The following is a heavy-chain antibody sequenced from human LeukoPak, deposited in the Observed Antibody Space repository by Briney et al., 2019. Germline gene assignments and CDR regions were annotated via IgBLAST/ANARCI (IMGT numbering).Heavy chain of an antibody. Sequence: SETLSLTCTVAGGSISSYYWSWIRQPPGKGLEWIGYIYYSGSTNYNPFLKSRVTISVDTSKNQFSLKLSSVTAADTAVYYCARDGGGSYHFDYWGQGTLVTVSS. V-gene: IGHV4-59*01. CDR1: GGSISSYY. CDR2: IYYSGST. CDR3: ARDGGGSYHFDY. D-gene: IGHD1-26*01. J-gene: IGHJ4*02.